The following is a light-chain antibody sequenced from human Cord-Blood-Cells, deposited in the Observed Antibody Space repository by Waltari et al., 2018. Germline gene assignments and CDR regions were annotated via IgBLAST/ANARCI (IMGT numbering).Light chain of an antibody. CDR1: QSVSSY. Sequence: EIVLTQSPATLSLSPGERATLSCRASQSVSSYLAWYQQKPGQAPRLLIYDASNRATGIPARFSGSGSGTYFTLTISSLEPEYFAVYYCQQRSKYTFGQGTKLEIK. V-gene: IGKV3-11*01. CDR3: QQRSKYT. CDR2: DAS. J-gene: IGKJ2*01.